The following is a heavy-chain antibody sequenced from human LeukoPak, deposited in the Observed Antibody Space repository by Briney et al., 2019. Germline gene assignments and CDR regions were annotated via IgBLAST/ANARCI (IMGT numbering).Heavy chain of an antibody. V-gene: IGHV4-59*08. Sequence: SETLSLTCTVAGGSIRNNYGSWIRQPPGEGLELSAYVYHSGTTTYNPSLEARLIISIDTSKNYFSRNLPSATPARTAMFYCARGNYLTSDSWGQGNLVSVSS. CDR1: GGSIRNNY. CDR3: ARGNYLTSDS. CDR2: VYHSGTT. D-gene: IGHD1-7*01. J-gene: IGHJ4*02.